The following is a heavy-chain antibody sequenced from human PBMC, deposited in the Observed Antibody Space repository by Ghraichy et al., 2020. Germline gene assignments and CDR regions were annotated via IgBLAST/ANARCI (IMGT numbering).Heavy chain of an antibody. D-gene: IGHD6-19*01. V-gene: IGHV3-21*01. CDR1: GFTFSSYS. J-gene: IGHJ4*02. CDR3: ARGSSSGWQSLTY. Sequence: GGSLNISCAASGFTFSSYSMNWVRQAPGKGLEWVSSISSSSSYIYYADSVKGRFTISRDNAKNSLYLQMNSLRAEDTAVYYCARGSSSGWQSLTYWGQGTLVTVSS. CDR2: ISSSSSYI.